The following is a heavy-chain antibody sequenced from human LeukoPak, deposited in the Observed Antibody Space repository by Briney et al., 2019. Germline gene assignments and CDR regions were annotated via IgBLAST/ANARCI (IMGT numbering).Heavy chain of an antibody. D-gene: IGHD3-22*01. CDR1: GYSISSGFY. Sequence: PSETLSLTCSVSGYSISSGFYWGWIRQPPGKGLEWIGNIFHSGSTYYNPFLKSRVTISVGTSKNHFSLKLSSVTAADTALYYCARANYYDTIGYSRGAFDIWGQGTMVTVSS. CDR2: IFHSGST. J-gene: IGHJ3*02. V-gene: IGHV4-38-2*02. CDR3: ARANYYDTIGYSRGAFDI.